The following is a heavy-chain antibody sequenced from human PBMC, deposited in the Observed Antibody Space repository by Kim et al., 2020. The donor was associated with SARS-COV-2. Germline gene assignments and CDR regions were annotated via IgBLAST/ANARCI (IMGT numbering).Heavy chain of an antibody. CDR3: ARDSIAAAGTFDY. J-gene: IGHJ4*02. V-gene: IGHV6-1*01. D-gene: IGHD6-13*01. Sequence: YAVSVKSPIHINPDTSKNQFSLQLNSVTPEDTAVYYCARDSIAAAGTFDYWGQGTLVTVSS.